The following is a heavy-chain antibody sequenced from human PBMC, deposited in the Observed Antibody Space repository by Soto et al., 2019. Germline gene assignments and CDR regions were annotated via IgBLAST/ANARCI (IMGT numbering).Heavy chain of an antibody. J-gene: IGHJ5*02. V-gene: IGHV3-9*01. CDR3: AKGTEYSSSSGWFDP. CDR1: GFTFDDYA. Sequence: EVQLVESGGGLVQPGRSLRLSCAASGFTFDDYAMHWVRQAPGKGLEWVSGISWNSGSIGYADSVKGRFTISRDNAKNSLYLQMNSLRAEDTALYYCAKGTEYSSSSGWFDPWGQGTLVTVSS. D-gene: IGHD6-6*01. CDR2: ISWNSGSI.